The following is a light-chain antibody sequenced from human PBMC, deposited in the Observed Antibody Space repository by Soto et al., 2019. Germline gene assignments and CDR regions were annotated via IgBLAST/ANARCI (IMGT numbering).Light chain of an antibody. Sequence: QSVLTQPPSASGTPGQRVTISCSGTTSNIGSNTVSWYHHLPGTAPKLLIYSNDQRPSRVPDRFSGSKSGTSASLAISGLQSEDEADYYCAIWDLTLSAWVFGGGTKLTV. J-gene: IGLJ3*02. CDR3: AIWDLTLSAWV. CDR2: SND. V-gene: IGLV1-44*01. CDR1: TSNIGSNT.